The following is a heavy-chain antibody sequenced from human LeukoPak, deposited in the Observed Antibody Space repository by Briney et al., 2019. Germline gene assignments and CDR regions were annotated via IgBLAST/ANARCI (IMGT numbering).Heavy chain of an antibody. Sequence: GGSLRLSCAASRFTFSTYAMSWVRQAPGKGLEWVSAISGNGGSTYYADSVKGRFTISRDNSRNTLFLQMNSLRAEDTAVYYCAKLALGGYDSGEPFDYWGQGTLVTVSS. CDR3: AKLALGGYDSGEPFDY. CDR1: RFTFSTYA. J-gene: IGHJ4*02. D-gene: IGHD5-12*01. CDR2: ISGNGGST. V-gene: IGHV3-23*01.